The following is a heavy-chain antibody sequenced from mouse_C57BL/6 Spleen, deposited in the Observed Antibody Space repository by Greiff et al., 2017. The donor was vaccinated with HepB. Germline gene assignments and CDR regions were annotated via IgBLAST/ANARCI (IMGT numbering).Heavy chain of an antibody. Sequence: EVKLVESGGGLVKPGGSLKLSCAASGFTFSDYGMHWVRQAPEKGLEWVAYISSGSSNIYYADTVKGRFTISRANAKNTLFLQMTSLRSEDTAMYYCARGGYDVTLAYWGQGTLVTVSA. CDR1: GFTFSDYG. CDR2: ISSGSSNI. V-gene: IGHV5-17*01. D-gene: IGHD2-2*01. J-gene: IGHJ3*01. CDR3: ARGGYDVTLAY.